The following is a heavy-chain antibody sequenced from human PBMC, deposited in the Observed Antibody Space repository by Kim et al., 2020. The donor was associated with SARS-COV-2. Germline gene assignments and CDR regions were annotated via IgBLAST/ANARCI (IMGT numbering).Heavy chain of an antibody. V-gene: IGHV4-59*01. Sequence: SETLSLTCSASSDSISSYYFSWIRQLPGKGLEWLGYIYYSGSTDYNPSLKSRVTISWDTSKNQFSLDLTSVTDADTAVNYCAGCEGRGSWHQFDYWGQGILITVSS. CDR2: IYYSGST. CDR3: AGCEGRGSWHQFDY. CDR1: SDSISSYY. D-gene: IGHD6-13*01. J-gene: IGHJ4*02.